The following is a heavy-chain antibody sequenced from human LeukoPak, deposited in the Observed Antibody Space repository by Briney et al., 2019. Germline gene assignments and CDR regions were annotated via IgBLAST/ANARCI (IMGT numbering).Heavy chain of an antibody. CDR3: AREAPYCSGGSCYIPATTVTTNYFDY. J-gene: IGHJ4*02. V-gene: IGHV3-30-3*01. CDR1: GFTFSSYA. Sequence: QSGGSLRLSCAASGFTFSSYAMHWVRQAPGKGLEWVAVISYDGSNKYYADSVKGRFTISRDNSKNTLYLQMNSLRAEDTAVYYCAREAPYCSGGSCYIPATTVTTNYFDYWGQGTLVTVSS. CDR2: ISYDGSNK. D-gene: IGHD2-15*01.